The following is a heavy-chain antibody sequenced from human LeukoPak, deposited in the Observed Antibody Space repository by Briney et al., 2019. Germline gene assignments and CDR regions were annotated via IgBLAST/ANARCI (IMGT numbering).Heavy chain of an antibody. D-gene: IGHD7-27*01. V-gene: IGHV4-30-2*01. J-gene: IGHJ4*02. Sequence: TSETLSLTCTVSGGSISSGGYYWSWIRQPPGKGLEWIGYIYHSGSTYYNPSLKSRVTISVDTSKNQFSLKLKSVTAADTAMYYCARAKNRLGIRSQFDYWGQGTLVTVSS. CDR1: GGSISSGGYY. CDR2: IYHSGST. CDR3: ARAKNRLGIRSQFDY.